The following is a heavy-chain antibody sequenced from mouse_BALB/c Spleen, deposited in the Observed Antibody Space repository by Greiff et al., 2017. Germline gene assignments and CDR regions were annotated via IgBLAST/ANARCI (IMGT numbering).Heavy chain of an antibody. Sequence: VMLVESGPGLVAPSQSLSITCTVSGFSLTGYGVNWVRQPPGKGLEWLGMIWGDGSTDYNSALKSRLSISKDNSKSQVFLKMNSLQTDDTARYDCARERGYDYGAWFAYWGQGTLVTVSA. CDR3: ARERGYDYGAWFAY. J-gene: IGHJ3*01. CDR2: IWGDGST. CDR1: GFSLTGYG. V-gene: IGHV2-6-7*01. D-gene: IGHD2-4*01.